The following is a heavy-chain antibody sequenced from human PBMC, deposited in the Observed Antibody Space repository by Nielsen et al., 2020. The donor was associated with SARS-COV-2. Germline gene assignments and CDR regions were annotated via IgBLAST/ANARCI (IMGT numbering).Heavy chain of an antibody. CDR3: ARDYYDSSGYDWFDP. Sequence: GGSLRLSCAASGFTFSRYWMSWVRQAPGKGLEWVANIKQDGSEKYYVDSVKGRFTISRDNAKNTLYLQMNSLRAEDTAVYYCARDYYDSSGYDWFDPWGQGTLVTVSS. CDR1: GFTFSRYW. V-gene: IGHV3-7*01. J-gene: IGHJ5*02. CDR2: IKQDGSEK. D-gene: IGHD3-22*01.